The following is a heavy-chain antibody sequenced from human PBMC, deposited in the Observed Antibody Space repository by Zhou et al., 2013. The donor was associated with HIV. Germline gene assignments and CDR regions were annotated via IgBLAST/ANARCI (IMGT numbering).Heavy chain of an antibody. J-gene: IGHJ6*01. Sequence: QVQLVQSGAEVKKPGASVKVSCKASGYTFTGYYMHWVRQAPGQGLEWMGWINPNSGGTNYAQKFQGRVTMTRDTSISTAYMELSSLRSEDTAVYYCARGGGGWPNYYYGMDVWGPRGPRSPSPQ. CDR3: ARGGGGWPNYYYGMDV. CDR1: GYTFTGYY. CDR2: INPNSGGT. D-gene: IGHD2-15*01. V-gene: IGHV1-2*02.